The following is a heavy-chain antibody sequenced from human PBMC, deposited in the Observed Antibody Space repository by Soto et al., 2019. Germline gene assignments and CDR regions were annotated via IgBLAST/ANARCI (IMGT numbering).Heavy chain of an antibody. V-gene: IGHV3-30*18. CDR1: GFTFSSYG. CDR2: ISYDGSNK. CDR3: AKDYSSSWYIGMDV. Sequence: QVQLLESAGGVVQPGRSLRLSCAASGFTFSSYGMHWVSQAPGKGLEWVAVISYDGSNKYYADSVKGRFTISRDNSKNTLYLQMNSLTAEDTAVYYCAKDYSSSWYIGMDVWGQGTTVTVSS. J-gene: IGHJ6*02. D-gene: IGHD6-13*01.